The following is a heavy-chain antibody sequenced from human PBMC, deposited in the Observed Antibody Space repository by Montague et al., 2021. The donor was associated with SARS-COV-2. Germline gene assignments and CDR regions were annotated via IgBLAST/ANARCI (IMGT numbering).Heavy chain of an antibody. Sequence: SLRLSCAASGFTFSSYEMNWVRQAPGKGLEWVSYISSSGGTTFYADSVRGRFTISRDNAKNSLYLQMNSLRAEDTAVYYCARESRITMLVVVITSAFDXWGQGTMVTVSS. D-gene: IGHD3-22*01. CDR3: ARESRITMLVVVITSAFDX. CDR2: ISSSGGTT. J-gene: IGHJ3*02. CDR1: GFTFSSYE. V-gene: IGHV3-48*03.